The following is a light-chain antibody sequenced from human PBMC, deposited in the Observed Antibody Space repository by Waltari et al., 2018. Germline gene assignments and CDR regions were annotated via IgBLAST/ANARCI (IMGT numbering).Light chain of an antibody. CDR1: NIGSKN. CDR3: QVCDSGSDYV. Sequence: SYVLTQPPSVSVAPGNTASLTCGGDNIGSKNVHWYQQKPGQAPVLVISNDYDRPSGFPVRFSGSNSGNTATLTISSVEAGDEADYICQVCDSGSDYVFGTGTKVTVL. J-gene: IGLJ1*01. CDR2: NDY. V-gene: IGLV3-21*04.